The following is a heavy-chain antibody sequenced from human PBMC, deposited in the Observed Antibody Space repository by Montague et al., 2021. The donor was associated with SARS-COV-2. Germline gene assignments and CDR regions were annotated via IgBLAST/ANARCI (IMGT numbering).Heavy chain of an antibody. CDR2: INHSGST. Sequence: SETLSLTCAVYGGSFSGYYWSWIRQPPGKGLEWIGEINHSGSTNYNPSLKSRVTISVDTSKNQFSLKLSSVTAADTAVYYCARGHGVVIILAIYYYGMDVWGQGTTVTVSS. J-gene: IGHJ6*02. CDR3: ARGHGVVIILAIYYYGMDV. V-gene: IGHV4-34*01. CDR1: GGSFSGYY. D-gene: IGHD3-3*01.